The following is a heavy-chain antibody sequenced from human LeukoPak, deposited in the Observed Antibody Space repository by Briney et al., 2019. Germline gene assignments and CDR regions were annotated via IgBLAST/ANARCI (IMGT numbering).Heavy chain of an antibody. D-gene: IGHD6-6*01. CDR3: ARSGIAARPLDY. CDR1: GFTFSSYA. V-gene: IGHV3-30-3*01. CDR2: ISYDGSNK. J-gene: IGHJ4*02. Sequence: GGSLRLSCAASGFTFSSYAMHWVRQAPGKGLEWVAVISYDGSNKYYADSVKGRFTISRDNSKNTLYLQMNGLRAEDTAVYYCARSGIAARPLDYWGQGTLVTVSS.